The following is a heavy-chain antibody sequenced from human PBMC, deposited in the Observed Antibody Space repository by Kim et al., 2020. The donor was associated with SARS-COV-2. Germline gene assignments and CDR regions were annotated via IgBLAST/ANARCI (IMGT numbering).Heavy chain of an antibody. CDR1: GYTFTSYA. CDR2: INTNTGNP. D-gene: IGHD6-19*01. Sequence: ASVKVSCKAYGYTFTSYAMNWVRQAPGQGLEWMGWINTNTGNPTYAQGFTGRFVFSLDTSVSTAYLQISSLKAEDTAVYYCARDGSSGWYYYGMDVWGQGTTVTVSS. CDR3: ARDGSSGWYYYGMDV. J-gene: IGHJ6*02. V-gene: IGHV7-4-1*02.